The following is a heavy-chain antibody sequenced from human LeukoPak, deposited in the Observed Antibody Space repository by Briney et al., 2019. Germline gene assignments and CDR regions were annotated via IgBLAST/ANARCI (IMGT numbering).Heavy chain of an antibody. CDR2: ISAYNGNT. CDR1: GYTFTSYG. CDR3: ARVGIAARPDGY. Sequence: ASVKVSCKASGYTFTSYGISWVRQAPGQGLEWMGWISAYNGNTNYAQKLQGRVAMTTDTSTSTAYMELRSLRSDDTAVYYRARVGIAARPDGYWGQGTLVTVSS. J-gene: IGHJ4*02. V-gene: IGHV1-18*01. D-gene: IGHD6-6*01.